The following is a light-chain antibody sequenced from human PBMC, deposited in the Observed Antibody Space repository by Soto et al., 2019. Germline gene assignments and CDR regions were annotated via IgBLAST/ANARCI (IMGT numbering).Light chain of an antibody. V-gene: IGKV3-11*01. CDR2: DAS. CDR3: QQRTNWPTST. CDR1: QNVRSD. Sequence: EIVLTQSPATLSLSPGERATLSCRASQNVRSDLAWYQQKPGQAPRLLIHDASSRATGIPDRFSGSGSGTDFPLTISSLEPEDSAVYYCQQRTNWPTSTFGQGTRLEIK. J-gene: IGKJ5*01.